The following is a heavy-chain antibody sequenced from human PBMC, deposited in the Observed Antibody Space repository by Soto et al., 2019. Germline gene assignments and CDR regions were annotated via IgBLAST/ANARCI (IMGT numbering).Heavy chain of an antibody. CDR3: ARLRLLPEGLDV. V-gene: IGHV3-66*04. J-gene: IGHJ6*02. CDR1: GFTVSSNY. Sequence: PGGSLRLSCTASGFTVSSNYMSWVRQAPGKGLEWVSVIYSGGSTYYADSVKGRFTISRDNSNNTLYLQMNSLRAEDTAVYYCARLRLLPEGLDVWGQGTTVTVYS. CDR2: IYSGGST.